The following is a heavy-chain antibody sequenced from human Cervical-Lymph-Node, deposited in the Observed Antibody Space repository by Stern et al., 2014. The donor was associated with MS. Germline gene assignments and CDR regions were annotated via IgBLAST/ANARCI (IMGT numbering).Heavy chain of an antibody. CDR1: GFTLTNHG. CDR2: INGYNGNI. CDR3: ARDRGLVGNTTDDY. Sequence: VQLVQSGAEVKKPGASVKVSCKASGFTLTNHGISWVRQAPGQALEWMGWINGYNGNIDFAQKFQGRLIMTTDTSTSTVYMELRSLGFDDTAVYYCARDRGLVGNTTDDYWGQGTLVTVSS. J-gene: IGHJ4*02. V-gene: IGHV1-18*01. D-gene: IGHD1-26*01.